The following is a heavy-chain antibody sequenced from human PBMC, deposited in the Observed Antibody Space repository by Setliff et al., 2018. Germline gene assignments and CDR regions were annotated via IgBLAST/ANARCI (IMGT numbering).Heavy chain of an antibody. Sequence: SETLSLTCIVSGGSIAGGDYYWTWIREHPGKGLEWIGSINDSGSSYYNPSLKSRVTISLDTPKNQFFLRLRSVTPADTAVYFCARGTWGYFDYWGQGTLVTVAS. CDR1: GGSIAGGDYY. CDR2: INDSGSS. J-gene: IGHJ4*02. D-gene: IGHD3-16*01. V-gene: IGHV4-31*03. CDR3: ARGTWGYFDY.